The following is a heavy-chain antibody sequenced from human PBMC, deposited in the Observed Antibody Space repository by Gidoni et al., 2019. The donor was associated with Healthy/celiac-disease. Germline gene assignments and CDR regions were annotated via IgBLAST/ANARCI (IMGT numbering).Heavy chain of an antibody. CDR2: ISSSSSYI. Sequence: EVQLVESGGGLVKPGGSLRLSCAASGFTFSSSSMNCVRQSPGKGLEWVSSISSSSSYIYYADPVKGRFTISRDNAKNSLYLQMNSLRAEDTAVYYCARVACTNGVCYIYDAFDIWGQGTMVTVSS. D-gene: IGHD2-8*01. CDR1: GFTFSSSS. V-gene: IGHV3-21*01. CDR3: ARVACTNGVCYIYDAFDI. J-gene: IGHJ3*02.